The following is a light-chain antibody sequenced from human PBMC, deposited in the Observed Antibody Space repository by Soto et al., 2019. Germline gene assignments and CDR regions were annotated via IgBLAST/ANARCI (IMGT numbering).Light chain of an antibody. CDR1: QSVSSY. CDR3: QRRSNWRST. J-gene: IGKJ5*01. V-gene: IGKV3-11*01. CDR2: DAS. Sequence: EIVLTQSPATLSLSPGERATLSCRASQSVSSYLAWYQQKPGQAPRLLIYDASSRATGIPARFSGSGSGTDFTLTISSLEPEDFAVYYCQRRSNWRSTFGQGTRLEIK.